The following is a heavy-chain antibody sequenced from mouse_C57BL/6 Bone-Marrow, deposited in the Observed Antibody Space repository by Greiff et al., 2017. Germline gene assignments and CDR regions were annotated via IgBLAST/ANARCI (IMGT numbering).Heavy chain of an antibody. V-gene: IGHV1-69*01. CDR1: GYTFTSYW. Sequence: QVQLQQPGAELVMPGASVKLSCKASGYTFTSYWMHWVKQRPGQGLEWIGEIDPSDSYTNYNQKFKGKSTLTVDKSSSTAYMQLSSLTSEDSAVYYCARAGGLEGYCDWYFDVWGTGTTVTVSS. CDR2: IDPSDSYT. CDR3: ARAGGLEGYCDWYFDV. D-gene: IGHD2-3*01. J-gene: IGHJ1*03.